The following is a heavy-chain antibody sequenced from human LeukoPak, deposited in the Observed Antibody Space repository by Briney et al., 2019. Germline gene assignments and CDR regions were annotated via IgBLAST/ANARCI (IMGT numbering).Heavy chain of an antibody. CDR2: IYYSGST. V-gene: IGHV4-31*03. Sequence: SETLSLTCTVSGGSISSGGYYWSWIRQHPGKGLEWIGYIYYSGSTYSNPSLKSRVTISVDTSKNQFSLKLSSVTAADTAVYYCARSEALTTVGPRWFDPWGQGTLVTVSS. CDR1: GGSISSGGYY. CDR3: ARSEALTTVGPRWFDP. J-gene: IGHJ5*02. D-gene: IGHD4-23*01.